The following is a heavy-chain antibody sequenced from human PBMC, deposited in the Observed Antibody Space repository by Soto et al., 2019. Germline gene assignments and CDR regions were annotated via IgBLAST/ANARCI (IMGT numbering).Heavy chain of an antibody. J-gene: IGHJ5*02. D-gene: IGHD6-13*01. CDR3: TRDASRDSSARGWFDP. CDR1: GFTFYNTW. V-gene: IGHV3-21*01. CDR2: ISSNSAYI. Sequence: GGSLRLSCTASGFTFYNTWMSWVRQAPGKGLEWVSTISSNSAYIYYTDALRGRFTISRDNAKNSLHLQMNSLRAEDTAVYYCTRDASRDSSARGWFDPWGPGTLVTVSS.